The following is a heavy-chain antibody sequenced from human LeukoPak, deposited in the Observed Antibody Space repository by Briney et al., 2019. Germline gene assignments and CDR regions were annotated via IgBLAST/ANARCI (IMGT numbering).Heavy chain of an antibody. Sequence: GGSLTLSCAASGFTFSGSAMHWVRQASGKGLEWVGRIRSKANSYATAYAAPVSGRFTISRDDSKNTAYLQMNSLITEDTAVYYCTSRPAVEMATVGDYWGQGTLVTVSS. D-gene: IGHD5-24*01. CDR2: IRSKANSYAT. CDR3: TSRPAVEMATVGDY. J-gene: IGHJ4*02. CDR1: GFTFSGSA. V-gene: IGHV3-73*01.